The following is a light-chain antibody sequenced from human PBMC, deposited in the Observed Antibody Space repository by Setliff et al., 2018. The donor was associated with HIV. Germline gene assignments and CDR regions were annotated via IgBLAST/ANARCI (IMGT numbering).Light chain of an antibody. J-gene: IGLJ2*01. V-gene: IGLV2-14*01. CDR2: EVK. CDR1: SDDVGGSNY. CDR3: ISFATGTTAFEI. Sequence: QSVLTQPASMSGSPGQSITISCTGSSDDVGGSNYVSWYQQHPGKAPKLIIYEVKVRPSGVSSRFSGSKSGNTASLTISGLQAEDEADYYCISFATGTTAFEIFGGGTKVTVL.